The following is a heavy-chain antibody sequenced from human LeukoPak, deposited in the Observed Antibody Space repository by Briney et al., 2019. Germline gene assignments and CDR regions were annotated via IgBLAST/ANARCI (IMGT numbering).Heavy chain of an antibody. CDR3: ARQRSSGWYDY. D-gene: IGHD6-19*01. Sequence: SETLSLTCAVYGGSFSGYYWSWIRQPPGKGLEWIGEINHSGSTNYNPSLKSRVTISVDTSKNQFSLKLSSVTAADTAVYYCARQRSSGWYDYWDQGTLVTVSS. CDR1: GGSFSGYY. CDR2: INHSGST. V-gene: IGHV4-34*01. J-gene: IGHJ4*02.